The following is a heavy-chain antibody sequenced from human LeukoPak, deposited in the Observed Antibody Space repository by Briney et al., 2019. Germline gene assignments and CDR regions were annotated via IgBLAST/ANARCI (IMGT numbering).Heavy chain of an antibody. CDR2: FSTSSYYI. V-gene: IGHV3-21*01. J-gene: IGHJ4*02. CDR3: ARDASGSSTGLIDS. D-gene: IGHD1-26*01. CDR1: GFTLRSYS. Sequence: PGGSLRLSCVASGFTLRSYSMNWVRQAPGKGLEWVSYFSTSSYYIYYADSVKGRFTISRDDAKNSMYLQMNSLRAEDTAIYYCARDASGSSTGLIDSWGQGTLVTVSS.